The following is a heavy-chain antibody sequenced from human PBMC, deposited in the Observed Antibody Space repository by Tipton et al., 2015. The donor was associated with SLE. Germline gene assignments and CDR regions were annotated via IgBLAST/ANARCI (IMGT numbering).Heavy chain of an antibody. CDR3: ARISYDDYPDE. CDR2: LYSSGYNA. V-gene: IGHV3-23*03. Sequence: SLRLSCAASGFTFSSYAMTWVRQAPGKGLEWVSVLYSSGYNALYADSVKGRFTVSRDNSKNTLYLQMNSLRAEDTAIYYCARISYDDYPDEWGQGTLVTVSS. CDR1: GFTFSSYA. D-gene: IGHD3-16*01. J-gene: IGHJ4*02.